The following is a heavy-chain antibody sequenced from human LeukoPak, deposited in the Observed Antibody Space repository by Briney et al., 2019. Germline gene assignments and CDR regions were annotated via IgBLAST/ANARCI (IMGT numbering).Heavy chain of an antibody. CDR3: ARPYDSSGYTYGMDV. CDR1: GGTFSSYA. CDR2: IVPVFGTA. D-gene: IGHD3-22*01. Sequence: SVKVSCKASGGTFSSYAISWVRQAPGQGLEWMGGIVPVFGTANYAQKFQGRVTITADESTSTAYMELSSLRSEDTAVYYCARPYDSSGYTYGMDVWGQGTTVTVSS. J-gene: IGHJ6*02. V-gene: IGHV1-69*13.